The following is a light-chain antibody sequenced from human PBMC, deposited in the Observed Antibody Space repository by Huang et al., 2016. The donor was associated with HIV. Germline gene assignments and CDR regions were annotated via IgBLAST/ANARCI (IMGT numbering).Light chain of an antibody. J-gene: IGKJ2*01. V-gene: IGKV3-15*01. CDR2: GAS. CDR1: ESILRN. Sequence: VMTQSPATLSVSPGERATLSCRASESILRNLAWYPQKPGQPPRLRIYGASVRLPGIPDRFRGSGSGTEFSLTISSLQSEDCAVYYCQQYNKWPPYTYGQGTKLEIK. CDR3: QQYNKWPPYT.